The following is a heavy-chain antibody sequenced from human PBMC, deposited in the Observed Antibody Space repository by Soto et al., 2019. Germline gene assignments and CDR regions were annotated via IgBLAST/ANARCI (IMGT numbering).Heavy chain of an antibody. D-gene: IGHD3-16*02. CDR3: AIGAYYDYIWGSYRYHYFDY. V-gene: IGHV1-8*01. CDR2: MNPNSGNT. Sequence: ASVKVSCKASGYTFTSYDINWVRQATGQGLEWMGWMNPNSGNTGYAQKFQGRVTMTRNTSISTAYMELSSLRSEDTAVYYCAIGAYYDYIWGSYRYHYFDYWGQGTLVTVSS. CDR1: GYTFTSYD. J-gene: IGHJ4*02.